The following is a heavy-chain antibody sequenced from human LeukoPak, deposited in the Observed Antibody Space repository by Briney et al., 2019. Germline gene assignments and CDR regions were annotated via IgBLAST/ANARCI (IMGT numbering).Heavy chain of an antibody. D-gene: IGHD3-3*01. J-gene: IGHJ5*02. CDR3: ARGGTYYDFWSAHTWFDP. V-gene: IGHV4-59*01. CDR2: IYYSGST. CDR1: GGSISSYY. Sequence: KPSETLSLTCTVSGGSISSYYWSWIRQPPGKGLEWIGYIYYSGSTNYNPSLKSRVTISVDTSKNQFSLKLSSVTAADTAVYYCARGGTYYDFWSAHTWFDPWGQGTLVTVSS.